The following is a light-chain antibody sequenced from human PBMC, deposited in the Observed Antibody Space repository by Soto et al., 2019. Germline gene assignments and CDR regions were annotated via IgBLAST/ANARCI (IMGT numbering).Light chain of an antibody. V-gene: IGKV3-15*01. CDR3: QQYNNWPPIT. CDR2: GAS. Sequence: EIVMTQLPSTLSVSPGERATLSCRASQSVRTSLAWYQQKPGQAPRLLIYGASTRATGVPARFSGSGPGTEFTLTINTLQSDDFAVYYCQQYNNWPPITFGQGTRLEIK. CDR1: QSVRTS. J-gene: IGKJ5*01.